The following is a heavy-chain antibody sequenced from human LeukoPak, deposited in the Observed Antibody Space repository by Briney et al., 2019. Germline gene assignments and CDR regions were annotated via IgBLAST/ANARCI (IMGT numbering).Heavy chain of an antibody. CDR1: GFTVSSNS. V-gene: IGHV3-66*01. D-gene: IGHD1-1*01. CDR3: ARGTGDY. Sequence: GGSLRLSCAASGFTVSSNSMGWVRQAPGKGLEWVSFISSGGGTYYADSVKGRFTISRDNSKNTAPLQMNNLRLEDTAVYYCARGTGDYWGQGTLVTVSS. CDR2: ISSGGGT. J-gene: IGHJ4*02.